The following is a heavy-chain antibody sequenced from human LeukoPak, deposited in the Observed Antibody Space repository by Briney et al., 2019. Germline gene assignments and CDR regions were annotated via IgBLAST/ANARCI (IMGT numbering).Heavy chain of an antibody. J-gene: IGHJ4*02. D-gene: IGHD5-18*01. Sequence: GGSLRLSCAASGFTFSSYSMNWVRQAPGKRLEWVSSISSSSSYIYYADSVKGRFTISRDNAKNSLYLQMNSLRAEDTAVYYCARALTLYSYGQGYWGQGTLVTASS. V-gene: IGHV3-21*01. CDR1: GFTFSSYS. CDR3: ARALTLYSYGQGY. CDR2: ISSSSSYI.